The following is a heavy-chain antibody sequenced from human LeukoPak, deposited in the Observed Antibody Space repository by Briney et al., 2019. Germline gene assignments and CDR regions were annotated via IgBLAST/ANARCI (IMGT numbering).Heavy chain of an antibody. CDR2: LDPEDGET. D-gene: IGHD4-17*01. CDR1: GYTLTELS. CDR3: ATEDDYGAAFDI. Sequence: ASVKVSCKVSGYTLTELSMHWVRQAPGKGLEWMGGLDPEDGETIYAQKFQGRVTMTEDTSTDTAYMELSSLRSEDTAVYYCATEDDYGAAFDIWGQGTTVTVSS. V-gene: IGHV1-24*01. J-gene: IGHJ3*02.